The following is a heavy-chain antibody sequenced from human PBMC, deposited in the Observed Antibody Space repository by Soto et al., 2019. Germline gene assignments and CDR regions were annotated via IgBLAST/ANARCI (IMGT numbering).Heavy chain of an antibody. J-gene: IGHJ4*02. CDR3: TREEIVSARIYFDY. D-gene: IGHD2-15*01. CDR1: GFTSTRLS. Sequence: TGESLTLSCAAYGFTSTRLSVSCGRQAPGKGLEWIGLIKTKTDGYTTAYAQPVKGRVTISRDDSKNTVYLQMDSLRAEDTGVYYCTREEIVSARIYFDYWGQGTLVTVSS. CDR2: IKTKTDGYTT. V-gene: IGHV3-15*01.